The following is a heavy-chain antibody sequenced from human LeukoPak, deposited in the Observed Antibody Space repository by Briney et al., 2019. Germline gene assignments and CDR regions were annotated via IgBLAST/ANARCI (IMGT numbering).Heavy chain of an antibody. CDR2: IIGSGGST. CDR3: SKWGDYDVLTGYYDSDF. J-gene: IGHJ4*02. V-gene: IGHV3-23*01. CDR1: GFTFSNYA. Sequence: PGASLRLSCAASGFTFSNYAMSWVRQAPGKGLEWVSAIIGSGGSTYYEDSVKGRFSISRDNSKNTLFLQMNSLRVEDTALYYCSKWGDYDVLTGYYDSDFWGQGTLVTVSS. D-gene: IGHD3-9*01.